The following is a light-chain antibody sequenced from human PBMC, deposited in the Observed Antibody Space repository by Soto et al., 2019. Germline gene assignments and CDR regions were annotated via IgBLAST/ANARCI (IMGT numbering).Light chain of an antibody. CDR1: SSNIGSNT. CDR2: SNN. V-gene: IGLV1-44*01. Sequence: QSVLTQPPSASGTPGQRVTISCSGSSSNIGSNTVNWYQQLPGTAPKLLIYSNNQRPSGVPDRFSGSKSGTSASLAISGLQAEDEADYYCAAWDDSVNGPVFGGGTKLTV. CDR3: AAWDDSVNGPV. J-gene: IGLJ2*01.